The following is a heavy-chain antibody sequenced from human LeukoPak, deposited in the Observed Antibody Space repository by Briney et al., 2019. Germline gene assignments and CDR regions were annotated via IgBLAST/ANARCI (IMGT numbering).Heavy chain of an antibody. Sequence: ASVKVSCKASGGTFSSYAISWVRQAPGQGLEWMGRIIPIFGTANYAQKFQGRVTITADKSTSTAYMELSSLRSEDTAVYYCARSFCSSTSCYGASYYYYYMDVWGKGTTVTVS. D-gene: IGHD2-2*01. CDR3: ARSFCSSTSCYGASYYYYYMDV. J-gene: IGHJ6*03. V-gene: IGHV1-69*06. CDR1: GGTFSSYA. CDR2: IIPIFGTA.